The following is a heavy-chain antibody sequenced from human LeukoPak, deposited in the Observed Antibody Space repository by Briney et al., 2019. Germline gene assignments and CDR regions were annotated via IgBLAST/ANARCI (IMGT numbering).Heavy chain of an antibody. CDR3: AKDRNYYDSGGYYNSFDY. V-gene: IGHV3-23*01. CDR2: ISGSGGST. J-gene: IGHJ4*02. CDR1: GFTYSNYA. D-gene: IGHD3-22*01. Sequence: GGSLRLSCAASGFTYSNYAMTWVRQAPGKGLEWVAGISGSGGSTYFADAVKGRFTISRDNSKNTVYLQMNSLRAEDTAVYYCAKDRNYYDSGGYYNSFDYWGQGTLVTVSS.